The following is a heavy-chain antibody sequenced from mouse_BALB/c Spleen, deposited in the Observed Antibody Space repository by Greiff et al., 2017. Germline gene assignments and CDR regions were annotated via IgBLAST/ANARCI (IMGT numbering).Heavy chain of an antibody. Sequence: DVQLQESGPELVKPGASVKISCKASGYSFTGYFMNWVMQSHGKSLEWIGRINPYNGDTFYNQKFKGKATLTVDKSSSTAHMELRSLASEDSAVYYCALTTGNYYAMDYWGQGTSVTVSS. D-gene: IGHD2-12*01. V-gene: IGHV1-20*02. J-gene: IGHJ4*01. CDR1: GYSFTGYF. CDR3: ALTTGNYYAMDY. CDR2: INPYNGDT.